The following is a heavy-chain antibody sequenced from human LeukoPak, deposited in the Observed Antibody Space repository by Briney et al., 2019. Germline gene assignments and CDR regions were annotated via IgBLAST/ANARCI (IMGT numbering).Heavy chain of an antibody. Sequence: GGSLRLSCAASGFTFSSYVMNWVRQAPGKGLEWVAVIWYDGSNKYYADSVKGRFTISRDNSKNTLYLQMNSLRAEDTAVYYCARDRKYYDSSGYDYWGQGTLVTVSS. D-gene: IGHD3-22*01. CDR3: ARDRKYYDSSGYDY. V-gene: IGHV3-33*08. CDR2: IWYDGSNK. CDR1: GFTFSSYV. J-gene: IGHJ4*02.